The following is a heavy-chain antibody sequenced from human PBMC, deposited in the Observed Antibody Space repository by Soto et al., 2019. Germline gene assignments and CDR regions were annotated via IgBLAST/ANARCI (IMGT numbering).Heavy chain of an antibody. V-gene: IGHV3-72*01. CDR1: GFTFSDHD. J-gene: IGHJ6*02. CDR3: GRVAVLTVAGQDYYRMDV. Sequence: PGGSLRLSCAASGFTFSDHDMDWVRQAPGKGLEWGGRIRRKRDSYTTEYAASVKGRLIISRDDSQNALYLQMTSLKPEDTAVYYCGRVAVLTVAGQDYYRMDVWGQGTTVTVSS. CDR2: IRRKRDSYTT. D-gene: IGHD2-21*02.